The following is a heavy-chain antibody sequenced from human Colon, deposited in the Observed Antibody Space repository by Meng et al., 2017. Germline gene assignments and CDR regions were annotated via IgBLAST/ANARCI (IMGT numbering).Heavy chain of an antibody. J-gene: IGHJ4*02. CDR1: GGSVSSASYY. CDR3: ARFYGSGTFEVHDY. Sequence: QVHLQAPGPGLVRPSETLSLTCNVSGGSVSSASYYWSWIRQPPGKGLEWIGLIHYSGSRNYNPSLKSRVTMSVDTSKNQVSLRLTSVTAADTAVYYCARFYGSGTFEVHDYWGQGTLVTVSS. CDR2: IHYSGSR. V-gene: IGHV4-61*01. D-gene: IGHD3-10*01.